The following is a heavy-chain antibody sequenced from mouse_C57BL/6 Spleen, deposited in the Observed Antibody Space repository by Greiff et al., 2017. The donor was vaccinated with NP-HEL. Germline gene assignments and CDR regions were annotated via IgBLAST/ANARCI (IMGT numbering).Heavy chain of an antibody. J-gene: IGHJ2*01. CDR1: GYSFTDYN. V-gene: IGHV1-39*01. Sequence: EVQLKQPGPELVKPGASVKISCKASGYSFTDYNMNWVKQSNGKSLEWIGVINPNYGTTSYNQKFKGKATLTVDQSSSTAYMQLNSLTSEDSAVYYCARNYYGSSYDFDYWGQGTTLTVSS. CDR3: ARNYYGSSYDFDY. D-gene: IGHD1-1*01. CDR2: INPNYGTT.